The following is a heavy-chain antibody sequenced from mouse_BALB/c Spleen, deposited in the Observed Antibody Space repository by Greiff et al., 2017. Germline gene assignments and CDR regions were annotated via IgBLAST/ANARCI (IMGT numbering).Heavy chain of an antibody. D-gene: IGHD1-1*01. Sequence: EVHLVESGGGLVKPGGSLKLSCAASGFTFSGYTMTWVRQTPEKGLEWVGIISSGGSYNYYSDSVKGRFTISRDNAKNTLYLQMSNLKSEDTAMYYCAKYGSRGDYFDYWGQGTTLTVSS. CDR2: ISSGGSYN. V-gene: IGHV5-6-4*01. CDR1: GFTFSGYT. CDR3: AKYGSRGDYFDY. J-gene: IGHJ2*01.